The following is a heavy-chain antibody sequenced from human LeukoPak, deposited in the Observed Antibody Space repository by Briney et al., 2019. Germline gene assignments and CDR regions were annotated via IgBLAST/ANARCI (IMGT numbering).Heavy chain of an antibody. V-gene: IGHV4-61*02. CDR3: AREGAARNFDY. CDR1: GGSISSGSYY. J-gene: IGHJ4*02. CDR2: IYTSGST. D-gene: IGHD6-6*01. Sequence: ASQTLSLTCTVSGGSISSGSYYWSWIRQPAGKGLEWIGRIYTSGSTNYNPSLKSRVTISVDTSKNQFSLKLSSVTAADTAVYYCAREGAARNFDYWGQGILVTVS.